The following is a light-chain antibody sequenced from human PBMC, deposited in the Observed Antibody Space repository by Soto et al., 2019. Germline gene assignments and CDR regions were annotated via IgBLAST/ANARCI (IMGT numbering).Light chain of an antibody. Sequence: DIQMTQSPSSLSASVGDRVTITCQASQDISNYLNWYQQKLGKAPKLLIYDASNLETGVPSRFSGSGSGTEFTFTISSLQPEDIATYYCQQYSHLITFGQGTRLESK. V-gene: IGKV1-33*01. CDR2: DAS. CDR1: QDISNY. CDR3: QQYSHLIT. J-gene: IGKJ5*01.